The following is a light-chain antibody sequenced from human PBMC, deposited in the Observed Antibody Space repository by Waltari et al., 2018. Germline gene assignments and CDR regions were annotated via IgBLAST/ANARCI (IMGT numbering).Light chain of an antibody. Sequence: QSALTQPRSVSGSPGQSVTISCTGTSSDVGAYDYVSWYQHHPGKAPKLMICDVTKRPPGVPDRFAGSKSGNTASLTISGLQAEDEAYYYCCSYAGRYTHVVFGGGTKLTVL. V-gene: IGLV2-11*01. J-gene: IGLJ2*01. CDR3: CSYAGRYTHVV. CDR1: SSDVGAYDY. CDR2: DVT.